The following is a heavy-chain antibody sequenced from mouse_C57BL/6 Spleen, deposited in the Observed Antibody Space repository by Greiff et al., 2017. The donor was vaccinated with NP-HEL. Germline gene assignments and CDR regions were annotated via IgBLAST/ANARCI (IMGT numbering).Heavy chain of an antibody. V-gene: IGHV1-15*01. CDR1: GYTFTDYE. J-gene: IGHJ4*01. CDR2: IDPETGGT. D-gene: IGHD1-1*01. CDR3: TSEDYYGSSFYAMDY. Sequence: QVQLKESGAELVRPGDSVTLSCKASGYTFTDYEMHWVKQTPVHGLEWIGAIDPETGGTAYNQKFKGKAILTADKSSSTAYMELRSLTSEDSAVYNCTSEDYYGSSFYAMDYWGQGTSVTVSS.